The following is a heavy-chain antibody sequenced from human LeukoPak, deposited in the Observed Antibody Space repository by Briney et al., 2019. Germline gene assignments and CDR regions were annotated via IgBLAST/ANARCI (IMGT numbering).Heavy chain of an antibody. V-gene: IGHV4-59*12. D-gene: IGHD2-2*01. CDR2: IYYSGST. CDR1: GGSISSYY. J-gene: IGHJ5*02. Sequence: PSETLSLTCTVSGGSISSYYWSWIRQPPGKGLEWIGYIYYSGSTNCNPSLKSRVTISVDTPKNQFSLKLSSVTAADTAVYYCARLGPRYCSSTSCSNWFDPWGQGTLVTVSS. CDR3: ARLGPRYCSSTSCSNWFDP.